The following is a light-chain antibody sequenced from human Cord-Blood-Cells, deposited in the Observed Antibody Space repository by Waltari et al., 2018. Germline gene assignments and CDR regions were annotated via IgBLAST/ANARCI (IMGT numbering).Light chain of an antibody. CDR1: QSVSSN. CDR2: GAS. Sequence: EIVMTQSPATLSVSPGERATLSCRASQSVSSNLAWYPQKPGQAPRLLIYGASTRATGIPARFSGSGSGTEVTLTISSLQSEDFAVYYCQQYNNWPRTFGQGTKVEIK. J-gene: IGKJ1*01. CDR3: QQYNNWPRT. V-gene: IGKV3-15*01.